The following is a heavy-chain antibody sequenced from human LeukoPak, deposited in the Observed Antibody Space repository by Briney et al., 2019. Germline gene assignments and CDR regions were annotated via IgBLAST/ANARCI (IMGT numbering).Heavy chain of an antibody. D-gene: IGHD2-2*01. CDR2: IYTSGST. J-gene: IGHJ6*02. Sequence: SETLSLTCTVSGGSISSYYWSWIRQPAGKGLEWIGRIYTSGSTNYNPSLKRRVTMSVDTSKNQFSLKLSSVTAADTAVYYCARLFPYCSSTSCYTKDYYYYGMDVWGQGTTVTVSS. CDR1: GGSISSYY. V-gene: IGHV4-4*07. CDR3: ARLFPYCSSTSCYTKDYYYYGMDV.